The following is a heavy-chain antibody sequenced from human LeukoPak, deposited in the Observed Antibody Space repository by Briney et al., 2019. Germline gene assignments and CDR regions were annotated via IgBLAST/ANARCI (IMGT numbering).Heavy chain of an antibody. D-gene: IGHD3-10*01. J-gene: IGHJ3*01. CDR3: AREWSF. V-gene: IGHV4-61*02. CDR1: GGSINSDNYY. CDR2: ISSSGTT. Sequence: PSQTLSLTCTVSGGSINSDNYYWNWIRQPVGKGLEWIGRISSSGTTNYNPSLNSRVTISLDTSKNQFSLMLNSVTAADTAVYYCAREWSFWGQATKVTVSS.